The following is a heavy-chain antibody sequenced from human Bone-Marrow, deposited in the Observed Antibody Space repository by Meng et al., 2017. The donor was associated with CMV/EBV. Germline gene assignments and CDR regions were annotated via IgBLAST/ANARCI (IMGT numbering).Heavy chain of an antibody. Sequence: GGSLRLSCAASGFTFSSYAMSWVRQAPGKGLEWVSAISGSGGSTYYADSVKGRFTISRDNSKNTLYLQMNSLRAEDTAVYYCAKDRPWGVFWGGYLLDYYYGMDVWGQGTTVTVSS. CDR1: GFTFSSYA. D-gene: IGHD3-3*01. CDR2: ISGSGGST. V-gene: IGHV3-23*01. J-gene: IGHJ6*02. CDR3: AKDRPWGVFWGGYLLDYYYGMDV.